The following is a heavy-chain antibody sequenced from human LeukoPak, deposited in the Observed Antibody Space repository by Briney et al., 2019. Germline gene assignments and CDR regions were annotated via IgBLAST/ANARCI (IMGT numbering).Heavy chain of an antibody. CDR3: ARDRVVPAAISWFDP. CDR1: GGSFSGYY. Sequence: KPSETLSLTCAVYGGSFSGYYWSWIRQPPGKGLEWIGEINHSGSINYNPSLKSRVTISVDTSKNQFSLKLSSVTAADTAVYYCARDRVVPAAISWFDPWGQGTLVTVSS. J-gene: IGHJ5*02. V-gene: IGHV4-34*01. D-gene: IGHD2-2*02. CDR2: INHSGSI.